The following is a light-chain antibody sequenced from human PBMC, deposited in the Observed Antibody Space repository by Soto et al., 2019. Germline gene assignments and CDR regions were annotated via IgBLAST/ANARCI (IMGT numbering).Light chain of an antibody. CDR3: QHRSNWPPIT. CDR1: QSVSMY. J-gene: IGKJ5*01. V-gene: IGKV3-11*01. CDR2: DTS. Sequence: EIVLIQSPATLSLSPGETAALSCRASQSVSMYLAWYQQRPGQAPRLLIYDTSNRATGIPARFSARGFGTDFTLIISNLEPEDSAVYYCQHRSNWPPITFGQGTRLEIK.